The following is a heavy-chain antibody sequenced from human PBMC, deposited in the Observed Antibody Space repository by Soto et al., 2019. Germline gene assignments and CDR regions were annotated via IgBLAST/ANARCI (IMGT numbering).Heavy chain of an antibody. CDR3: ARDGDYYDSSAPSGMDV. Sequence: ASVKVSCKASGYTFTSYAMHWVRQAPGQRLEWMGWINAGNGNTKYSQKFQGRVTITRDTSASTAYMELSSLRSEDTAVYYCARDGDYYDSSAPSGMDVWGQGTTVTVS. CDR2: INAGNGNT. D-gene: IGHD3-22*01. J-gene: IGHJ6*02. CDR1: GYTFTSYA. V-gene: IGHV1-3*01.